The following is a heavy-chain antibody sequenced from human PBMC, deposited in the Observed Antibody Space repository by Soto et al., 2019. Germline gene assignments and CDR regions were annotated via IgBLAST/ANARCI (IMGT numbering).Heavy chain of an antibody. V-gene: IGHV4-38-2*01. Sequence: PSETLSLTCAVSGYSISSGYYWGWIRQPPGKGLEWIGSIYHSGSTYYNPSLKSRVTISVQTSKNQYSLKLRSVTAADTAVYYCGIGGSPDGDYGTDYWGQATLVTVSS. CDR1: GYSISSGYY. D-gene: IGHD4-17*01. CDR3: GIGGSPDGDYGTDY. CDR2: IYHSGST. J-gene: IGHJ4*02.